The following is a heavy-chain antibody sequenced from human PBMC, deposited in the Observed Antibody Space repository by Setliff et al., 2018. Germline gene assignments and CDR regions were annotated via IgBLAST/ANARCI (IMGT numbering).Heavy chain of an antibody. CDR2: ISGSGGNT. V-gene: IGHV3-23*01. Sequence: PGGSLRLSCAASGFTFSSYTMSWVRQAPGKGLEWVSAISGSGGNTYYADSVKGRFTTSRDNSNNTLYLQMNSLRADDTATYYCAKDDQIRGHNLDYWGQGTLVTVSS. J-gene: IGHJ4*02. D-gene: IGHD3-10*01. CDR1: GFTFSSYT. CDR3: AKDDQIRGHNLDY.